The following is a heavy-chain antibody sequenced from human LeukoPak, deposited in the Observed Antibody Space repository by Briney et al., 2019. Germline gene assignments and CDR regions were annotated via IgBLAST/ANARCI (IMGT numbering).Heavy chain of an antibody. CDR1: GFTFSSYS. CDR2: ISSSSYI. CDR3: ARDASPDDPDYDILTGYYPC. V-gene: IGHV3-21*01. D-gene: IGHD3-9*01. J-gene: IGHJ4*02. Sequence: NPGGSLRLSCAASGFTFSSYSMNWVRQAPGKGLEWVSSISSSSYIYYADSVKGRFTISRDNAKNSLYLQMNSLRAEDTAVYYCARDASPDDPDYDILTGYYPCWGQGTLVTVSS.